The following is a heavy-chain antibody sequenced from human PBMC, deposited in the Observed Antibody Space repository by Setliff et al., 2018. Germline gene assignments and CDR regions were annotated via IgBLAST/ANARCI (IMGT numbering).Heavy chain of an antibody. CDR3: ARAYYGTVNGYSSYYGLDV. V-gene: IGHV3-74*03. CDR1: GFTFSSYW. CDR2: VNDDGRSA. J-gene: IGHJ6*02. Sequence: GGSLSLSCAASGFTFSSYWMHWVRRDPGKGLVWVSRVNDDGRSAMYADSVKGRFTMSRDNAKNTLYLQMNSLRAEDTAVYYWARAYYGTVNGYSSYYGLDVWGQGTTVTVSS. D-gene: IGHD3-9*01.